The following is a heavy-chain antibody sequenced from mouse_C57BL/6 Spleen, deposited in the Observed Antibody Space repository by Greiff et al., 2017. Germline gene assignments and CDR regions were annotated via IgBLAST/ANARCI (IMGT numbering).Heavy chain of an antibody. CDR2: IYPGDGDT. Sequence: VKLLESGAELVKPGASVKISCKASGYAFSSYWMNWVKQRPGKGLEWIGQIYPGDGDTNYNGKFKGKATLTADKSASTAYMQLSSLTSEDSAVYFCARSCGSCKGFAYWGQGTLVTVSA. CDR3: ARSCGSCKGFAY. J-gene: IGHJ3*01. V-gene: IGHV1-80*01. CDR1: GYAFSSYW.